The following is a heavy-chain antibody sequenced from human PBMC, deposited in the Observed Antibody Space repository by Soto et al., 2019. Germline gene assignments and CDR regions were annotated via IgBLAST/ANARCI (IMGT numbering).Heavy chain of an antibody. CDR3: ARNDYNGKSIDL. V-gene: IGHV5-51*01. J-gene: IGHJ5*01. CDR2: IYPGDSDT. CDR1: GYSFTSHW. Sequence: EVQLVQSGAQVKKPGESLKISCKGSGYSFTSHWIGWVRQMPGKGLEWMGLIYPGDSDTRYSPSFQGQVTISVDKSMNTAYLQWNTLKTSDTAIYYCARNDYNGKSIDLWGRGTLVTVSP. D-gene: IGHD4-4*01.